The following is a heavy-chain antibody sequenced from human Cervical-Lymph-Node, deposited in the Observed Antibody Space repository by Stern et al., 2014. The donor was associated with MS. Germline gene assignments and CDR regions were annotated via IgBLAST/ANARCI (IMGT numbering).Heavy chain of an antibody. CDR2: IYTSGGT. D-gene: IGHD3-22*01. Sequence: QVQLVESGPGLVKPSQTLSLTCTVSGGSISSGSYYWSWIRQPAGKVLEWIGRIYTSGGTNYNPSLKSRGTISVDTSKNQLSLKRSSETAADTAVYYCARDVGTMIDYWGQGTLVTVSS. V-gene: IGHV4-61*02. CDR1: GGSISSGSYY. J-gene: IGHJ4*02. CDR3: ARDVGTMIDY.